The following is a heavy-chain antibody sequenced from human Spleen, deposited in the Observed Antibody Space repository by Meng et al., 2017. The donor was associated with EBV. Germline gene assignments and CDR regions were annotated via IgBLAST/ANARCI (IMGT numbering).Heavy chain of an antibody. Sequence: QVHVTPSGPGPGTLKTSVSLSLTLAGDGASIRSSNWLNCVRHPPCNGLEWLSEIFHCWTITYNPSLESRATITVDKSKNQFSLRLTSVTTADTAVYYCARAVYGSGSYFPIWGQGTLVTVSS. CDR3: ARAVYGSGSYFPI. J-gene: IGHJ4*02. D-gene: IGHD3-10*01. CDR1: GASIRSSNW. CDR2: IFHCWTI. V-gene: IGHV4-4*02.